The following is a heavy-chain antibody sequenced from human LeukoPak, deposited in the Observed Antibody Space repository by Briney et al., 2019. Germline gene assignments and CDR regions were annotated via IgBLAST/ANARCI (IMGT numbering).Heavy chain of an antibody. CDR1: GFTFSSYG. D-gene: IGHD5-24*01. CDR2: TWYDGSNK. J-gene: IGHJ4*02. V-gene: IGHV3-33*01. CDR3: ARDGTEMATISY. Sequence: PGGSLRLSCAASGFTFSSYGMHWVRQAPGKGLEWVAITWYDGSNKHYADSVKGRFTISRDNSKNTLYLQMNSLRAEDTAVYYCARDGTEMATISYWGQGTLVTVSS.